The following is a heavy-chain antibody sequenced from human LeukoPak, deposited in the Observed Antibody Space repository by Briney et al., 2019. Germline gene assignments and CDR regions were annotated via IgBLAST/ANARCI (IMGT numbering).Heavy chain of an antibody. CDR2: IYYTGST. CDR3: ARCSRDAVSTPYYLNY. Sequence: PSETLSLTCSVSGGSISGHYWTWIRQPPGKGLEWIGYIYYTGSTNYNPSLRSRVTISLDTSKNQFSLNLSSVTAADTAVYYCARCSRDAVSTPYYLNYWGQGTLVTVSS. CDR1: GGSISGHY. V-gene: IGHV4-59*11. J-gene: IGHJ4*02. D-gene: IGHD1-26*01.